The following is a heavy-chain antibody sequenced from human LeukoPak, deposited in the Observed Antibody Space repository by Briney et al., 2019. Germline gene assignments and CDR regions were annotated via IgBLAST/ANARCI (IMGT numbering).Heavy chain of an antibody. Sequence: GGSLRLSCAASGFTFSSYAMSWVRQAPGKGLEWVSAISGSGGSTYYADSVRGRFTISRDNSKNTLYLQMNSLRAEDTAVYYCAKFIVVVPAAPNDYWGQGTLVTVSS. D-gene: IGHD2-2*01. V-gene: IGHV3-23*01. CDR2: ISGSGGST. CDR1: GFTFSSYA. J-gene: IGHJ4*02. CDR3: AKFIVVVPAAPNDY.